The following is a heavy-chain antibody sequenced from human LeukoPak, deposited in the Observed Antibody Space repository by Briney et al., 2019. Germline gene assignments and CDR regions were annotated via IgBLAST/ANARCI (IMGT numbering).Heavy chain of an antibody. Sequence: SETLSLTCTVSGGSISTYYWSWVRQPPGKGLEWIGYIYYIGSNNYNPSLTSRVTISVDTSKTQFSLKLNSVTAADTAVYYCARGGCSGGSCYSFYYGMDVWGKGTTVTVSS. V-gene: IGHV4-59*01. CDR1: GGSISTYY. CDR2: IYYIGSN. D-gene: IGHD2-15*01. CDR3: ARGGCSGGSCYSFYYGMDV. J-gene: IGHJ6*04.